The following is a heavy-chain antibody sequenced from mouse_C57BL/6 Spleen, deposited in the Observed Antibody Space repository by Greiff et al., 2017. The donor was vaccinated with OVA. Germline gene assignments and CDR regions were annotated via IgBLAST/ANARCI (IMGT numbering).Heavy chain of an antibody. CDR1: GYSITSGYD. J-gene: IGHJ4*01. CDR3: ARGNYGTYAMDY. D-gene: IGHD1-1*01. CDR2: ISYSGST. V-gene: IGHV3-1*01. Sequence: VKLVESGPGMVKPSQSLSLTCTVTGYSITSGYDWHWIRHFPGNKLEWMGYISYSGSTNYNPSLKSRISITHDTSKNHFFLKLNSVTTEDTATYYCARGNYGTYAMDYWGQGTSVTVSS.